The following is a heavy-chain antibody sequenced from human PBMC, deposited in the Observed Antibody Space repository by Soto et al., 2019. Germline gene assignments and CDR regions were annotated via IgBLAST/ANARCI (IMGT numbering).Heavy chain of an antibody. CDR1: GYTFTSYY. CDR3: VREGGTLGHSLGELFPTQNYHYYGMDV. V-gene: IGHV1-2*04. CDR2: INPNTGDA. Sequence: ASVKVSCKASGYTFTSYYIHWVRQAPGQGPEWMGWINPNTGDAKYAQKFQGWVTLTRDTSISTAYMEMKRLKSDDTAVFYCVREGGTLGHSLGELFPTQNYHYYGMDVWGQGTTVTVSS. J-gene: IGHJ6*02. D-gene: IGHD3-10*01.